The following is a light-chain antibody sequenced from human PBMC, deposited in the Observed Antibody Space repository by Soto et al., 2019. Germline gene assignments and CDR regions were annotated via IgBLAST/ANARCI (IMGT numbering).Light chain of an antibody. V-gene: IGKV3-20*01. CDR1: QSVSSSY. CDR2: GAS. J-gene: IGKJ1*01. Sequence: EIVLTQSPGTLSLSPGERATLSCRASQSVSSSYLAWYQQKPGQAPRLLIYGASSRATGIPDRFSGSGSGTDFTFTISRLGLEDFAGYYCQQYGSSPWPFGQGTKWESK. CDR3: QQYGSSPWP.